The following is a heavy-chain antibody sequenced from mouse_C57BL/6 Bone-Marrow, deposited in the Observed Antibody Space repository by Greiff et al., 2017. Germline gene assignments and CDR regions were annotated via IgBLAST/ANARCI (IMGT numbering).Heavy chain of an antibody. J-gene: IGHJ3*01. CDR2: ISDGGSYT. V-gene: IGHV5-4*01. Sequence: EVQLVESGGGLVKPGGSLKLSCAASGFTFSSYAMSWVRQTPDEWLEWVATISDGGSYTYYQDNVKGRFTISRDNAKNNLYLQMSHLKSEDTAMYYCAIYYGCSDFAYWGQGTLVTVSA. CDR1: GFTFSSYA. D-gene: IGHD1-1*01. CDR3: AIYYGCSDFAY.